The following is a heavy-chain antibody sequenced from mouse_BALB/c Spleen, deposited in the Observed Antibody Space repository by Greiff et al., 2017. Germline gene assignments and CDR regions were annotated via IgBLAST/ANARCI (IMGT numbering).Heavy chain of an antibody. CDR1: GFTFSSYT. V-gene: IGHV5-6-4*01. CDR3: TTTATETGFAY. Sequence: EVMLVESGGGLVKPGGSLKLSCAASGFTFSSYTMSWVRQTPEKRLEWVATISSGGSYTYYPDSVKGRFTISRDNAKNTLYLQMSSLKSEDTAMYYCTTTATETGFAYWGQGTLVTVSA. CDR2: ISSGGSYT. D-gene: IGHD1-2*01. J-gene: IGHJ3*01.